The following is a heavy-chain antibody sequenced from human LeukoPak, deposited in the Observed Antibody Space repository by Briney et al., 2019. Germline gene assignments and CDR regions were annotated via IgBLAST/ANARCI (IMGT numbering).Heavy chain of an antibody. CDR3: ARGPVTMGDY. D-gene: IGHD4/OR15-4a*01. CDR1: GFTFSSYS. V-gene: IGHV3-21*01. Sequence: PGGSLRLSCAASGFTFSSYSMNWVRQAPGKGLEWVSSISSSSSYIYYADSVKGRFTTSRDNAKNSLYLQMNSLRAEDTAVYYCARGPVTMGDYWGQGTLVTVSS. CDR2: ISSSSSYI. J-gene: IGHJ4*02.